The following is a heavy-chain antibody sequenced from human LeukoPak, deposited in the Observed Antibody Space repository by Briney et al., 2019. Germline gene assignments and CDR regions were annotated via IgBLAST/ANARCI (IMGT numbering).Heavy chain of an antibody. CDR3: ARAGGYCGRISCPYYFDY. CDR2: MNPNSGNT. V-gene: IGHV1-8*01. CDR1: GGTFRSYA. J-gene: IGHJ4*02. Sequence: ASVKVSCKASGGTFRSYAINWVRQATGQGLEWMGWMNPNSGNTGYAQKFQGRVTMTRNTSISTAYMELSSLRSEDTAVYYCARAGGYCGRISCPYYFDYWGQGSLVAVSS. D-gene: IGHD2-15*01.